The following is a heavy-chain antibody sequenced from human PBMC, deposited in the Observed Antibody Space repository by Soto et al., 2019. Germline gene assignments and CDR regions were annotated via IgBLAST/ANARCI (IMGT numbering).Heavy chain of an antibody. CDR2: ISAYNGNT. J-gene: IGHJ6*02. CDR1: GYTFTSYG. D-gene: IGHD6-13*01. CDR3: AGGPLYSSSWYDYYFYGMDG. Sequence: QVQLVQSGAEVKKPGASVKVSCKASGYTFTSYGITWVRQAPGQGLEWMGWISAYNGNTNYAQKLQGRFTLTTDTSTSTAYMERRSERSDDTAVYYCAGGPLYSSSWYDYYFYGMDGWGQGTTVTVAS. V-gene: IGHV1-18*04.